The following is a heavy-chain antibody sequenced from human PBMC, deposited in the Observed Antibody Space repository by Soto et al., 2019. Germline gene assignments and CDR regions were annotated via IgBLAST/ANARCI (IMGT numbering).Heavy chain of an antibody. D-gene: IGHD1-7*01. CDR3: AIHSSPGITGTRSFGAFDI. V-gene: IGHV3-23*01. CDR1: GFTFSSYA. CDR2: ISGSGGST. Sequence: GGSLRLSCAASGFTFSSYAMSWVRQAPGKGLEWVSAISGSGGSTYYADSVKGRFTISRDNSKNTLYLQMNSLRAEDTAVYYCAIHSSPGITGTRSFGAFDIWGQGTMVTVSS. J-gene: IGHJ3*02.